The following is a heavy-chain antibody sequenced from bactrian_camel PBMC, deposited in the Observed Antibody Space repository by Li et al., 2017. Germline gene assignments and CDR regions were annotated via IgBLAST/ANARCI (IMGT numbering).Heavy chain of an antibody. D-gene: IGHD5*01. J-gene: IGHJ4*01. V-gene: IGHV3-3*01. CDR3: AAGGMGSCLFRKPSDFTY. Sequence: HVQLVESGGGSVQTGGSLRLTCVASGAAVTSYCMGWFRQAPGKEREGVSWIAGSSRNDHAGPVKGRFTISRDNAKATLYLQMDNLKPEDTAMYYCAAGGMGSCLFRKPSDFTYWGQGTQVTVS. CDR2: IAGSSRN. CDR1: GAAVTSYC.